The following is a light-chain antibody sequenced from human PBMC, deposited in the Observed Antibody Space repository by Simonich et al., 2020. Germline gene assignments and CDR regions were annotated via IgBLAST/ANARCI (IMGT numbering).Light chain of an antibody. V-gene: IGLV2-14*01. Sequence: QSALTQPASVSGSPGQSITLSCTETSSDVGGYNYVSWYQQHPGKAPKLMIYDVNKRPSWVSNRFSGSKSGNTASLTISGLQAEDEADYYCSSYTSSSTLVFGGGTKLTVL. J-gene: IGLJ2*01. CDR2: DVN. CDR1: SSDVGGYNY. CDR3: SSYTSSSTLV.